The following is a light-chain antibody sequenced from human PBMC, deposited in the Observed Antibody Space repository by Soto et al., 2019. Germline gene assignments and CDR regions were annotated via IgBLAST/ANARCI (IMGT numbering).Light chain of an antibody. V-gene: IGKV3-20*01. J-gene: IGKJ2*01. Sequence: EIVLTQSPGTLSLSPGERATLSYRASQSVSSSYLAWYQQKPGQAPRLLIYGASSRATGIPDRFSGSGSETAFTLTISRLEPEDFAVYYCQQYASSPPYTFGQGTKLEIK. CDR1: QSVSSSY. CDR3: QQYASSPPYT. CDR2: GAS.